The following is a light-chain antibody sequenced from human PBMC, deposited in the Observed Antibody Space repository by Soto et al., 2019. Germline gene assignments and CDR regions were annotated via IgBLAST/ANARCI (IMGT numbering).Light chain of an antibody. CDR3: QEFNGYPLT. J-gene: IGKJ5*01. CDR1: QGIGSL. CDR2: GAS. Sequence: DIQMTQSPSTLPASVGDRVTITCRASQGIGSLLAWYQHKPGEGPKLLIYGASTLQSGVPSRFSGSGPGTDFTLTISSLQPEDFATYYCQEFNGYPLTFGQGTRLEIK. V-gene: IGKV1-9*01.